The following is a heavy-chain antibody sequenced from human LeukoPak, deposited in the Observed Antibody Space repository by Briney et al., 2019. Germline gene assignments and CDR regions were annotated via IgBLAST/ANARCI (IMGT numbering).Heavy chain of an antibody. J-gene: IGHJ5*02. CDR2: IYTSGST. CDR1: GGSISSYY. CDR3: ARGVGYCSSTSCYDGWFDP. Sequence: PSETLSLTCTVSGGSISSYYWSWIRQPAGKGLEWIGHIYTSGSTNYNPSLKSRVTISVDKSKNQFSLKLSSVTAADTAVYYCARGVGYCSSTSCYDGWFDPWGQGTLVTVSS. V-gene: IGHV4-4*07. D-gene: IGHD2-2*03.